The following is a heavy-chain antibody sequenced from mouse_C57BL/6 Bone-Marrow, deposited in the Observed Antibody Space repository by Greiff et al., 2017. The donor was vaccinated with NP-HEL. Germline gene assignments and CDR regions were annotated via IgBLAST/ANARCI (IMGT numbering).Heavy chain of an antibody. CDR1: GFTFSSYA. D-gene: IGHD2-4*01. CDR3: ARAGYDYEAWFAY. Sequence: EVKLLESGGGLVKPGGSLKLSCAASGFTFSSYAMSWVRQTPEKRLEWVATISDGGSYTYYPDNVKGRFTISRDNAKNNLYLQMSHLKSEDTAMYYCARAGYDYEAWFAYWGQGTLVTVSA. CDR2: ISDGGSYT. V-gene: IGHV5-4*03. J-gene: IGHJ3*01.